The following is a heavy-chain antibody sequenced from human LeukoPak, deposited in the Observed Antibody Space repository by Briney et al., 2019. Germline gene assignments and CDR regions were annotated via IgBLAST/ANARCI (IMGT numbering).Heavy chain of an antibody. CDR2: ISYDGSNK. D-gene: IGHD2-15*01. Sequence: GGSLRLSCAASGFTFSSYEMNWVRQAPGKGLEWVAVISYDGSNKYYADSVKGRFTISRDNSKNTLYLQMNSLRSEDPAVYYCAREGYCSGGSCRDAFAIWGQGTMVTVSS. CDR1: GFTFSSYE. J-gene: IGHJ3*02. CDR3: AREGYCSGGSCRDAFAI. V-gene: IGHV3-30*04.